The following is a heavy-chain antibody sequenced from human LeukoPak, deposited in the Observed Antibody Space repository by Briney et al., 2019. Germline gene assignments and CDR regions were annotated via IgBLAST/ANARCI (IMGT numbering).Heavy chain of an antibody. Sequence: PGGSLRLSCAASGFTFSSYSMTWVRQAPGKGLEWVSSMSSGSRYIYYADSVRGRLTISRENAKNSLYLLMNSLRAEDTAVYYCARDRPTGASRLFVVQWGQGTLVTVSS. CDR2: MSSGSRYI. V-gene: IGHV3-21*01. CDR3: ARDRPTGASRLFVVQ. J-gene: IGHJ4*02. D-gene: IGHD3-3*01. CDR1: GFTFSSYS.